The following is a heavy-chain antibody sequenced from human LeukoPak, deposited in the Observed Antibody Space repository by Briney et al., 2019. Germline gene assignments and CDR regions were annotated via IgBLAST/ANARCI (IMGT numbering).Heavy chain of an antibody. J-gene: IGHJ6*02. V-gene: IGHV1-8*01. CDR1: GYTFTSYD. CDR2: MNPNSGNT. CDR3: ARYSPDYYTMDV. Sequence: AASVKVSCKASGYTFTSYDINWVRQATGQGLEWVGWMNPNSGNTGSAQKFQGRVTMTRNTSISTAYMELSSLRSEDTAVYYCARYSPDYYTMDVWGQGTTVTVSS. D-gene: IGHD2-21*01.